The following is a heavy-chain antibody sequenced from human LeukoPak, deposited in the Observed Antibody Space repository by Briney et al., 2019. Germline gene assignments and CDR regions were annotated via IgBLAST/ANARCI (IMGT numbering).Heavy chain of an antibody. V-gene: IGHV3-48*01. J-gene: IGHJ4*02. CDR2: ISSSSSTI. Sequence: GGSLRLSCAASGFTFSSYSMNWVRQAPGKGLEWVSYISSSSSTIYCADSVKGRFTISRDNAKNSLYLQMNSLRAEDTAVYYCARVTPQPAHDYGDYSSDYWGQGTLVTVSS. CDR1: GFTFSSYS. CDR3: ARVTPQPAHDYGDYSSDY. D-gene: IGHD4-17*01.